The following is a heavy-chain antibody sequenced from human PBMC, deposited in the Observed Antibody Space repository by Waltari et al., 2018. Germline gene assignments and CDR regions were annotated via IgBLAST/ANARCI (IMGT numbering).Heavy chain of an antibody. CDR3: ARAFSSSDFDY. Sequence: QVQLQESGPGLVKPSQTLSLTCTVPGCYISRGDYYWSWIRQPPGKGLEWIGYIYYSGSTYYNPSLKSRVTISVDTSKNQFSLKLSSVTAADTAVYYCARAFSSSDFDYWGQGTLVTVSS. CDR2: IYYSGST. CDR1: GCYISRGDYY. J-gene: IGHJ4*02. V-gene: IGHV4-30-4*01. D-gene: IGHD6-6*01.